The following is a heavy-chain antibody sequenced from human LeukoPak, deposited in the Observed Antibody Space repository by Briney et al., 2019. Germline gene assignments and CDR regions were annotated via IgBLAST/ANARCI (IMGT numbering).Heavy chain of an antibody. CDR3: ARDLFRDYSSGGGY. J-gene: IGHJ4*02. V-gene: IGHV1-18*01. CDR2: ISAYNGNT. Sequence: ASVKVSCKASGYTFTSYGISWVRQAPGQGLEWMGWISAYNGNTNYAQKLQGRVTMTTDTSTSTAYMELRSLRSDDTAVYYCARDLFRDYSSGGGYWGQGTLVTVSS. CDR1: GYTFTSYG. D-gene: IGHD6-19*01.